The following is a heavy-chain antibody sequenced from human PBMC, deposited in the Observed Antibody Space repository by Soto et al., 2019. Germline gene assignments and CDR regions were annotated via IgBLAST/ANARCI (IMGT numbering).Heavy chain of an antibody. V-gene: IGHV1-8*01. CDR2: MNPDSGNT. Sequence: QVQLVQSGAEVKKPGASVKVSCKASGYTFTSYDINWVRQATGQGLEWMGWMNPDSGNTGYAQKFQGRVTMTRTTSISRGYVEQSSLRSDDTDVYYCVKVTLYYYGMDVWGQGATVAVSS. J-gene: IGHJ6*02. CDR3: VKVTLYYYGMDV. CDR1: GYTFTSYD. D-gene: IGHD5-18*01.